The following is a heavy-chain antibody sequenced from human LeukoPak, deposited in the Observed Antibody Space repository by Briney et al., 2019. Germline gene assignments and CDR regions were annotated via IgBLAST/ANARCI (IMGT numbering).Heavy chain of an antibody. CDR1: GFTVSSNY. Sequence: HAGGSLRLSCAASGFTVSSNYMSWVRQAPGKGLEWVSVIYSGGSTYYAGSVKGRFTISRDNSKNTLYLQMINLKAEDTAVYDWAKGVSGCWPYCFDYWGQGILVTVSS. CDR2: IYSGGST. CDR3: AKGVSGCWPYCFDY. V-gene: IGHV3-66*01. D-gene: IGHD6-19*01. J-gene: IGHJ4*02.